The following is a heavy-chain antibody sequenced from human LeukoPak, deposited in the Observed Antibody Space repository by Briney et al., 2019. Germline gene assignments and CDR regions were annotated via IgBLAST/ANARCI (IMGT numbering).Heavy chain of an antibody. CDR3: ARGPPNWGYDY. D-gene: IGHD7-27*01. CDR1: GYTFTSYD. Sequence: ASVKVSCKASGYTFTSYDFNWVRQATGQRPEWMGWMSPNSGDTGYAQKFQDRVTMTRDTSISTAYMELSSLRSDDTAVYYCARGPPNWGYDYWGPGTLVTVSS. CDR2: MSPNSGDT. V-gene: IGHV1-8*01. J-gene: IGHJ4*02.